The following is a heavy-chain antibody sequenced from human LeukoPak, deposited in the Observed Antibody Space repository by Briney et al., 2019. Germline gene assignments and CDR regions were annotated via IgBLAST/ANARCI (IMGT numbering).Heavy chain of an antibody. V-gene: IGHV3-21*04. J-gene: IGHJ4*02. Sequence: GGSLRLSCAASGFTFRSYTMNWVRQAPGKGLEWVSSISSNAAYIYYADSLRDRLTISRDNAGNSLFLQMNSLRAEDTALYYCARGALISGSSHFDYWGQGTLVTVSS. CDR3: ARGALISGSSHFDY. CDR2: ISSNAAYI. D-gene: IGHD1-26*01. CDR1: GFTFRSYT.